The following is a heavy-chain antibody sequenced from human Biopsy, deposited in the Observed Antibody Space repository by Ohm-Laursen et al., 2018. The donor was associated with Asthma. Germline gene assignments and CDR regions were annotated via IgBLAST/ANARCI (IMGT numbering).Heavy chain of an antibody. V-gene: IGHV4-39*01. CDR3: ARHWDWGSFFDY. D-gene: IGHD7-27*01. J-gene: IGHJ4*02. CDR2: ISYTGSA. CDR1: GGSMSSSSYY. Sequence: GTLSLTCTVSGGSMSSSSYYWGWIRQPPGKGLEWMGSISYTGSAYHNPSLKSRVTISVDTSKNPFSLKLSSVTAADTAVYYCARHWDWGSFFDYWGQGPPVTVSS.